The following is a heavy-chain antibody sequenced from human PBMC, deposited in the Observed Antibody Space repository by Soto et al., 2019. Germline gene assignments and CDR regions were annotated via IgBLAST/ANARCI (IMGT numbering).Heavy chain of an antibody. J-gene: IGHJ6*02. CDR3: AKLLHNSYYPVMDV. CDR2: SIGPSGNT. CDR1: GFTFSNSG. D-gene: IGHD4-4*01. V-gene: IGHV3-23*01. Sequence: EVQLLESGGDLVQPGGSLRLVCAASGFTFSNSGMRWVRQAPGQGLEWVSSIGPSGNTYYSAAVKGRFTISRDISKNTLFLQMDSLRADDTATYYCAKLLHNSYYPVMDVWGQGTTVTVSS.